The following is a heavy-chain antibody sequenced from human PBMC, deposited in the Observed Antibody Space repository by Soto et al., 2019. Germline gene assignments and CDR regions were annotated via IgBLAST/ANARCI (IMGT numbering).Heavy chain of an antibody. J-gene: IGHJ6*02. CDR3: ARVCGGYCHNGMDV. V-gene: IGHV4-31*03. CDR2: IYYSGST. D-gene: IGHD2-21*01. CDR1: GGSISSGGYY. Sequence: QVQLQESGPGLVKPSQTLSLTCTVSGGSISSGGYYWSWIRQHPGKGLEWIGYIYYSGSTYYNPSLKSRVTISVDTSKKQFSLKLSSVTAADTAVYHCARVCGGYCHNGMDVWGQGTTVTVSS.